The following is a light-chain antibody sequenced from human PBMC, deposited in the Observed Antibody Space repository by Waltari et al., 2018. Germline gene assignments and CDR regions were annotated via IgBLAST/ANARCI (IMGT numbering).Light chain of an antibody. Sequence: QSALTQPRSVSGSPGQSVTISCTGTSSDVGGYTYLPWYQQHPGKAPKLMIYDVSKRPSGVPDRFSGSKSGNTASLTISGLQAEDEADYYCCSYAGSYTWVFGGGTKLTVL. CDR1: SSDVGGYTY. CDR3: CSYAGSYTWV. V-gene: IGLV2-11*01. J-gene: IGLJ3*02. CDR2: DVS.